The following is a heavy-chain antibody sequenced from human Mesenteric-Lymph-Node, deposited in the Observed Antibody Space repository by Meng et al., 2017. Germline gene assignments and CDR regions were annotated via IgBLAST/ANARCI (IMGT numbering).Heavy chain of an antibody. V-gene: IGHV3-21*01. CDR1: GFTFSSYS. Sequence: GESLKISCAASGFTFSSYSMNWVRQAPGKGLEWVSSISSSSSYIYYADSVKGRFTISRDNAKNSLYLQMNSLRAEDTAVYYCTRVGIAAAGSYWYFDLWGRGTLVTVSS. J-gene: IGHJ2*01. CDR2: ISSSSSYI. D-gene: IGHD6-13*01. CDR3: TRVGIAAAGSYWYFDL.